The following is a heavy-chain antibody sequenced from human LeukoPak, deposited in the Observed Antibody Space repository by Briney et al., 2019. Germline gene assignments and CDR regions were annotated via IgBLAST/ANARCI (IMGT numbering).Heavy chain of an antibody. J-gene: IGHJ4*02. CDR2: IYYSGST. CDR1: GGSISSGGYY. Sequence: TLSLTCTVSGGSISSGGYYWSWIRQHPGKGLEWIGNIYYSGSTYYNPSLKSRVTISVDTSKNQFSLKLSSVTAADTAVYYCARDYGSGSSFFDFWGQGTLVTVSS. V-gene: IGHV4-31*03. CDR3: ARDYGSGSSFFDF. D-gene: IGHD3-10*01.